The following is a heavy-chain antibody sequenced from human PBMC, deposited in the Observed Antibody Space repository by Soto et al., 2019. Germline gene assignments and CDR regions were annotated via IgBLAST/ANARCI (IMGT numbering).Heavy chain of an antibody. CDR2: ISYDGSNK. V-gene: IGHV3-30*18. CDR1: GFTFSSYG. CDR3: AKDASSGWSSYYYYGMDV. D-gene: IGHD6-19*01. J-gene: IGHJ6*02. Sequence: QVQLVESGGGVVQPGRSLRLSCAASGFTFSSYGMHWVRQAPGKGLEWVAVISYDGSNKYYADSVKGRFTISRENSKNTXXLQMNSLRAEDTAVYYCAKDASSGWSSYYYYGMDVWGQGTTVTVSS.